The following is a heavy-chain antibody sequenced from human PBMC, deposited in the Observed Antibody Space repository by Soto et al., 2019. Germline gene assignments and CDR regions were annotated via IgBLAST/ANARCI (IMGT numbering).Heavy chain of an antibody. Sequence: SETLSLSCTVSGGFISSSSFYWGWIRQHPGRGLEWIGYIYYSGSTYYNPSLKSRVTISVDTSKNQFSLKLSSVTSADTAVYYCARDSSGYFSFDYWGQGTLVTVSS. CDR1: GGFISSSSFY. CDR3: ARDSSGYFSFDY. J-gene: IGHJ4*02. V-gene: IGHV4-31*03. CDR2: IYYSGST. D-gene: IGHD3-22*01.